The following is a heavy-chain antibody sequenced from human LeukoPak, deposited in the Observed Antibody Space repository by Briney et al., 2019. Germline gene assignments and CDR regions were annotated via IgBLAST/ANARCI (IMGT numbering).Heavy chain of an antibody. D-gene: IGHD2-2*01. J-gene: IGHJ4*02. V-gene: IGHV3-20*04. CDR1: GFTFDDYG. CDR3: ARVVGYCSSTSCYWDY. CDR2: INWNGGST. Sequence: GGSLRLSCAASGFTFDDYGMSWVRQAPGKGLEWVSGINWNGGSTGYADSVKGRFTISRDNAKNSLYLQMNGLRAEDTALYYCARVVGYCSSTSCYWDYWGQGTLVTVSS.